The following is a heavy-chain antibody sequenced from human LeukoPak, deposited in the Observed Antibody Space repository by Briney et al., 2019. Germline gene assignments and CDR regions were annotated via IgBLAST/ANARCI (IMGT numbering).Heavy chain of an antibody. CDR1: GYTFTSYA. Sequence: GASVKVSCKASGYTFTSYAMNWVRQAPGQGLEWMGWINTNTGNPTYAQGFTGQFVFSLDTSVSTASLQISSLKAEDTAVYYCARDTPSEGMDVWGQGTTVTVSS. CDR3: ARDTPSEGMDV. J-gene: IGHJ6*02. V-gene: IGHV7-4-1*02. CDR2: INTNTGNP. D-gene: IGHD1-26*01.